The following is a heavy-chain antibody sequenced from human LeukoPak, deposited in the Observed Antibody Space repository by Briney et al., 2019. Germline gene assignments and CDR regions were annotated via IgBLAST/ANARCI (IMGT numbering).Heavy chain of an antibody. J-gene: IGHJ3*01. CDR3: ARCTASCYANAFDV. Sequence: GGSLRLSCATSGFTFNNNAMSWVCQAPGKGLEWVSAINGGGDATEYADSVKGRFTISRDNSKNTLYLQMNSLRPDDTAVYYCARCTASCYANAFDVWGQGTLLTVSS. D-gene: IGHD2-2*01. V-gene: IGHV3-23*01. CDR1: GFTFNNNA. CDR2: INGGGDAT.